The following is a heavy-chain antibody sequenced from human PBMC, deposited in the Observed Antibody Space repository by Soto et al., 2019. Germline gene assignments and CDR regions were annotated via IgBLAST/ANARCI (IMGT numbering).Heavy chain of an antibody. CDR2: ISYDGSVQ. Sequence: GGSLRLSCAASGFTFSTYGVHWVRQAADKGLEWVAVISYDGSVQYYADSVKGRFTISRDNSKNTLYLQMNSLRTEDTAMYYCAKVIAVEVLGHLAYWGQGAPVTVSS. CDR1: GFTFSTYG. D-gene: IGHD2-21*01. J-gene: IGHJ4*02. CDR3: AKVIAVEVLGHLAY. V-gene: IGHV3-30*18.